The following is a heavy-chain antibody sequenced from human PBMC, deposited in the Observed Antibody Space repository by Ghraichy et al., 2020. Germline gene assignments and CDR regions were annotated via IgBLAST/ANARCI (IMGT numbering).Heavy chain of an antibody. J-gene: IGHJ4*02. CDR3: ARDLAVADY. CDR1: RAPVCTPG. Sequence: ASVKVSCKTARAPVCTPGTCRNLVCRLQVDEWMGWISAYNGNTNYAQKLQGRVTMTTDTSTSTAYMELRSLRSDDTAVYYCARDLAVADYWGQGTLVTVSS. V-gene: IGHV1-18*04. CDR2: ISAYNGNT. D-gene: IGHD6-19*01.